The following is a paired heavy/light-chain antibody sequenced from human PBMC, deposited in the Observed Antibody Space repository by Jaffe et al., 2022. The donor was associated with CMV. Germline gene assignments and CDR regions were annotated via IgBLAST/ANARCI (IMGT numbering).Light chain of an antibody. CDR2: RNT. CDR3: AAWDSSLDAWV. J-gene: IGLJ3*02. V-gene: IGLV10-54*01. Sequence: QAGLTQPPSVSKDLRQTATLTCTGNRNHVGNQGAAWLQQHQGHPPRLLSYRNTNRPSGISERFSASRSGNTASLTITGLQPEDEADYYCAAWDSSLDAWVFGGGTKLTVL. CDR1: RNHVGNQG.
Heavy chain of an antibody. CDR1: GFTFSGYA. V-gene: IGHV3-30*02. D-gene: IGHD6-25*01. CDR3: TKESADMDV. CDR2: ISYDGRDK. Sequence: QVQLVESGGGVVQPGGSLRLSCAASGFTFSGYAMHWVRQAPGTGLEWVAFISYDGRDKFYADSVRGRFTISRDNSRNTLYMEMNSLRTEDTAVYYCTKESADMDVWGKGTAVTVSS. J-gene: IGHJ6*03.